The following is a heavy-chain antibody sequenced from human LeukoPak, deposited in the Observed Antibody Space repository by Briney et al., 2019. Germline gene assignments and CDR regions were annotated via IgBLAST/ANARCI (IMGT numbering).Heavy chain of an antibody. J-gene: IGHJ4*02. CDR1: GGSIRSSSYY. Sequence: SETLSLTCTVSGGSIRSSSYYWGWIRQPPGKGLEWIGSIYYSGSTYYNPSLKSRVTISVDTSKNQFSLKLSSVTAADTAVYYCARQALDSSGYVPYYFDYWGQGTLVTVSS. V-gene: IGHV4-39*01. CDR2: IYYSGST. CDR3: ARQALDSSGYVPYYFDY. D-gene: IGHD3-22*01.